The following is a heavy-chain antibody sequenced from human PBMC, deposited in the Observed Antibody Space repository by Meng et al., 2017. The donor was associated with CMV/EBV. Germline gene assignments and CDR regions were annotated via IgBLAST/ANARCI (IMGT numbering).Heavy chain of an antibody. J-gene: IGHJ2*01. Sequence: SETLSLTCTVSGGSISSSSYYWGWIRQPPGKGLECIGEINHSGTTIYSPSLRSRVTISIDRSKKQFSLRLNSVTAADTAVYYCARVTEGDWYFDLWGRGTLVTVSS. CDR2: INHSGTT. CDR1: GGSISSSSYY. V-gene: IGHV4-39*01. CDR3: ARVTEGDWYFDL. D-gene: IGHD1-14*01.